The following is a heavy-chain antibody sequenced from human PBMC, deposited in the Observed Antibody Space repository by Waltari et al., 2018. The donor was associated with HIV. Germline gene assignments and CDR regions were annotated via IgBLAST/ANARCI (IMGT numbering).Heavy chain of an antibody. CDR2: IKSKTDGGTT. Sequence: EVQLVESGGGLVKPGGSLRLSCSVSGFSFGNDWFTWVRQAPGKGLEWVGRIKSKTDGGTTDYAAPVKGRFTISRDDSKNTLSLQMNSLKTEDTAVYYCTTAPGGERDWGQGTLVTVSS. J-gene: IGHJ4*02. CDR1: GFSFGNDW. V-gene: IGHV3-15*01. CDR3: TTAPGGERD. D-gene: IGHD3-16*01.